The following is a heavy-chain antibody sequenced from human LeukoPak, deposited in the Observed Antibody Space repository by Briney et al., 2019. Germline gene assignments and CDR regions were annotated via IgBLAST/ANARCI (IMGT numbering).Heavy chain of an antibody. CDR1: GFTFSSYW. J-gene: IGHJ4*02. Sequence: GGSLRLSCAVSGFTFSSYWMSWVRQAPGKGLEWVANIKQDGSEKYYVDSVKGRFTISRDNAKNSLYLQMNSLRAEDTAVYYCARDLGSGSYVVDYWGQGSLVTVSS. CDR2: IKQDGSEK. CDR3: ARDLGSGSYVVDY. V-gene: IGHV3-7*05. D-gene: IGHD3-10*01.